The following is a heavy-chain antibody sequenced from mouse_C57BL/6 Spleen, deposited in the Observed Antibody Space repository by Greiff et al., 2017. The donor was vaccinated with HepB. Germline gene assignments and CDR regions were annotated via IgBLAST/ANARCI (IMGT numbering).Heavy chain of an antibody. CDR3: ARITTVVGYYFDY. CDR1: GFSLTSYG. J-gene: IGHJ2*01. D-gene: IGHD1-1*01. Sequence: VKLVESGPGLVAPSQSLSITCTVSGFSLTSYGVSWVRQPPGKGLEWLGVIWGDGSTNYHSALLSRLSISKANSKSQFFLKLNSLQTDDTATYYCARITTVVGYYFDYWGKGTTLTVSS. V-gene: IGHV2-3*01. CDR2: IWGDGST.